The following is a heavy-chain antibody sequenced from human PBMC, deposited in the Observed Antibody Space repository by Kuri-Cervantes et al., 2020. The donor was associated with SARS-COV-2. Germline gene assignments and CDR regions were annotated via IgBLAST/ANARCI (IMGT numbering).Heavy chain of an antibody. CDR1: GFTFSHYA. J-gene: IGHJ6*02. Sequence: LSLTCAASGFTFSHYAMHWVRQAPGKGLEWVAFMAYDGSHQYYADSVKGRFTISRDNSENTLSLQMNNLRAEDTAVYYCARDGWFGELNFHYYGMDVWGQGTTVTVSS. CDR2: MAYDGSHQ. CDR3: ARDGWFGELNFHYYGMDV. V-gene: IGHV3-30*19. D-gene: IGHD3-10*01.